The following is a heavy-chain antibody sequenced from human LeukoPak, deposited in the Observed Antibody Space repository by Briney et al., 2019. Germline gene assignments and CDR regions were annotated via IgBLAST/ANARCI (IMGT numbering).Heavy chain of an antibody. CDR1: GYTFTSYG. J-gene: IGHJ4*02. CDR2: ISAYNGNT. D-gene: IGHD1-26*01. CDR3: ARDPSPLGRHDY. Sequence: GASVKVSCKASGYTFTSYGISWVRRAPGQGLEWMGWISAYNGNTNYAQKLQGRVTMTTDTSTSTAYMELKSLRSDDTAVYYCARDPSPLGRHDYWGQGTLVTVSS. V-gene: IGHV1-18*01.